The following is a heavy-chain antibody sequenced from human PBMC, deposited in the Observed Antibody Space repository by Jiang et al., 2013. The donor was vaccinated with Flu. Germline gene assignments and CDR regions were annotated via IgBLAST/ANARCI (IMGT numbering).Heavy chain of an antibody. V-gene: IGHV4-34*01. Sequence: KSRVTISVDTSKNQFSLKLSSVTAADTAVYYCARGGSGEGYFDYWGQGTLVTVSS. J-gene: IGHJ4*02. CDR3: ARGGSGEGYFDY. D-gene: IGHD7-27*01.